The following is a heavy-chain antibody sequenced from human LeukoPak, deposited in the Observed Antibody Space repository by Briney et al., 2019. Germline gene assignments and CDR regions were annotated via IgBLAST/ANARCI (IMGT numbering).Heavy chain of an antibody. J-gene: IGHJ3*02. Sequence: GGSLRLSCAASGFTFSNYATSWVRQAPGKGLEWVSGITARADSTYYADSVKGRVTISRDNSKNTLFLQLNSLRAEDAAVYYCAKTYMWSIDAFHIWGQGTMVTVSS. CDR3: AKTYMWSIDAFHI. V-gene: IGHV3-23*01. D-gene: IGHD2-8*02. CDR1: GFTFSNYA. CDR2: ITARADST.